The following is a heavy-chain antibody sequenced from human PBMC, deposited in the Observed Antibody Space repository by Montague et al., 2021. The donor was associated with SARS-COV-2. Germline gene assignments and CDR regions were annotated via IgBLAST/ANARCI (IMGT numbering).Heavy chain of an antibody. CDR2: IYTSGNT. CDR1: GGSISSGSYY. V-gene: IGHV4-61*02. CDR3: ARAHSGGWAHLDN. Sequence: TLSLTCTVSGGSISSGSYYWSWIRQPAGKGLEWIGCIYTSGNTNYTLSLKSRVTISVDTSKNQFSLKLTSVTAADTAVYYCARAHSGGWAHLDNWGQGSLVTVSS. J-gene: IGHJ4*02. D-gene: IGHD5-12*01.